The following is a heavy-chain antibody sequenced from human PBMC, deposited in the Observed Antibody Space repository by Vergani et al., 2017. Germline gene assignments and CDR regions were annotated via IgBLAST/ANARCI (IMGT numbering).Heavy chain of an antibody. CDR1: GGSISSYY. CDR2: IYYSGST. D-gene: IGHD6-13*01. CDR3: ARHKEQLVPGNYYFYYYMDV. J-gene: IGHJ6*03. V-gene: IGHV4-59*01. Sequence: QLQLQESGPGLVKPSETLSLTCTVSGGSISSYYWSWIRQPPGKGLEWIGYIYYSGSTNYNPSLKSRVTISVDTSKNQFSLKLSSVTAADTAVYYCARHKEQLVPGNYYFYYYMDVWGKGTTVTVSS.